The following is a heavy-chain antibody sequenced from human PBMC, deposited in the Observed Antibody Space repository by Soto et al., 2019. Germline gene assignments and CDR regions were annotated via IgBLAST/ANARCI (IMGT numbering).Heavy chain of an antibody. J-gene: IGHJ4*02. CDR2: ISKGGSNL. CDR3: SREVEYTSACGISSSFDY. V-gene: IGHV3-30-3*01. D-gene: IGHD6-19*01. Sequence: GSLRLSCAASGFTLNSYAIHWVRQAPGKGLEWVTVISKGGSNLYFADSVKGRFTISRDNSKNTLYLQMNSLRSEDTAVYYCSREVEYTSACGISSSFDYWGQETRFTISS. CDR1: GFTLNSYA.